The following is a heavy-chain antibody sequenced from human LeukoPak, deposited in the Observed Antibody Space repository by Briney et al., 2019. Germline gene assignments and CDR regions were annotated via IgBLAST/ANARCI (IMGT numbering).Heavy chain of an antibody. CDR1: GYTFTSYG. CDR2: ISAYNGNT. J-gene: IGHJ3*02. Sequence: ASVKVSCKASGYTFTSYGISWVRQAPGQGLEWMGWISAYNGNTNYAQKLQGRVTMTTDTSTSTAYMELRSLRSDDTAVYYCARDVYFIVPAAPNAFDIWGQGTMVTVSS. D-gene: IGHD2-2*01. V-gene: IGHV1-18*01. CDR3: ARDVYFIVPAAPNAFDI.